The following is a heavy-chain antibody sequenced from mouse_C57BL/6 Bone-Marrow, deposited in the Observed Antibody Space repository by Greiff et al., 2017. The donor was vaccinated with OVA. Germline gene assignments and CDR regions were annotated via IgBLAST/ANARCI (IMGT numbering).Heavy chain of an antibody. V-gene: IGHV1-64*01. Sequence: QVQLQQPGAELVKPGASVKLSCKASGYTFTSYWMHWVKQRPGQGLEWIGMIHPNSGSTNYNEKFKSKATLTVDKSSSTAYLQLSSLTPEDSAVDDCARRPLGYGSRGDYWGKGTTLTVSS. CDR1: GYTFTSYW. D-gene: IGHD1-1*01. J-gene: IGHJ2*01. CDR2: IHPNSGST. CDR3: ARRPLGYGSRGDY.